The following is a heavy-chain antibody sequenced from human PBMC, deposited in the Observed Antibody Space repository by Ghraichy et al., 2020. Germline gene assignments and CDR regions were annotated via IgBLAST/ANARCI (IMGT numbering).Heavy chain of an antibody. CDR1: GFTFSSYA. CDR2: ISGSGGST. Sequence: GRSLRLSCAASGFTFSSYAMSWVRQAPGKGLEWVSAISGSGGSTYYADSVKGRFTISRDNSKNTLYLQMNSLRAEDTAVYYCARIAAAGGGDGMDVWGQGTTVTVSS. J-gene: IGHJ6*02. D-gene: IGHD6-13*01. V-gene: IGHV3-23*01. CDR3: ARIAAAGGGDGMDV.